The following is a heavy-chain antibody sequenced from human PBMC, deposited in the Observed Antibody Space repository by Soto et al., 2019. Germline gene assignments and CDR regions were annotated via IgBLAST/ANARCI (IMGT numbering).Heavy chain of an antibody. V-gene: IGHV1-18*01. CDR3: ARDPRKVGATLYFDY. CDR1: GYTFTSYG. Sequence: QVQLVQSGAEVKKPGASVKVSCKASGYTFTSYGISWVRQAPGQGLEWMGWISAYNGNTNYAQKLQGRVTMTTDTSTSPAYKELKSLRSDGNGVDYCARDPRKVGATLYFDYWGQGTLVTVSS. D-gene: IGHD1-26*01. J-gene: IGHJ4*02. CDR2: ISAYNGNT.